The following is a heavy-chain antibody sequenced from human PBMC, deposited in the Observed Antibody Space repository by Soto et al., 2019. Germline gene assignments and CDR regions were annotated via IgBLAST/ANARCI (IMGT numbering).Heavy chain of an antibody. CDR1: GFTFVHYS. D-gene: IGHD3-16*02. J-gene: IGHJ4*02. CDR3: ARGRLGDLSLPPKYFFDH. CDR2: VSYDGSGE. Sequence: QVQLLESGGGVVQPGRSLRLSCAASGFTFVHYSIHWVRQTPDKGLEWVAAVSYDGSGEYYTDSVKGRFAVSRDNSKSTLFLQMNSLRPEDTAVYYCARGRLGDLSLPPKYFFDHWGQGTPVTVSS. V-gene: IGHV3-30*09.